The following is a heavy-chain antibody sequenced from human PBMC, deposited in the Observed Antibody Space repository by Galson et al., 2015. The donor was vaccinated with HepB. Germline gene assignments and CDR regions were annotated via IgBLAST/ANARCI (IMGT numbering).Heavy chain of an antibody. D-gene: IGHD6-13*01. V-gene: IGHV3-30-3*01. J-gene: IGHJ6*02. Sequence: SLRLSCAASGFTLSSNGLHWVRQAPGMGLEWVAAIPYDGTNNYYAESVKGRFTISRDISENTLYLQMNSLRVEDTAVYYCARGKAPTGPGGMDVWGQGTTVTVSS. CDR2: IPYDGTNN. CDR1: GFTLSSNG. CDR3: ARGKAPTGPGGMDV.